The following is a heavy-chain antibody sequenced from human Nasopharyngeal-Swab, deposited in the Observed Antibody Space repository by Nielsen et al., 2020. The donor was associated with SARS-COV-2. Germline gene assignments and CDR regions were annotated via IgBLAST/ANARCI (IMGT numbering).Heavy chain of an antibody. CDR2: IDPSDSYS. J-gene: IGHJ4*02. V-gene: IGHV5-10-1*01. D-gene: IGHD1-1*01. Sequence: GESLKISCKASGYSFATYWITWVRQMSGKGLEWMGRIDPSDSYSMYSPSFQGHVTFSADKSTSTAFLEWSSLKASDTAMYYCVGHSSTGTYAFANWCQGTLVTVSS. CDR1: GYSFATYW. CDR3: VGHSSTGTYAFAN.